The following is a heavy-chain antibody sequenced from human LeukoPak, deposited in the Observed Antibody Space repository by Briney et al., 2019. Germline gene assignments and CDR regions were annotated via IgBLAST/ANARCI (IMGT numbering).Heavy chain of an antibody. D-gene: IGHD6-13*01. J-gene: IGHJ4*02. CDR3: ARVRQLAFDY. V-gene: IGHV4-59*01. Sequence: SETLSLTCTVSGGSISNYYWSWTRQPPGKGLEWVGYIYYSGRTNYNRSLKSRVTISVDTSKNQFSLKLSSVTTADTAVYYCARVRQLAFDYWGQGTLVTVSS. CDR2: IYYSGRT. CDR1: GGSISNYY.